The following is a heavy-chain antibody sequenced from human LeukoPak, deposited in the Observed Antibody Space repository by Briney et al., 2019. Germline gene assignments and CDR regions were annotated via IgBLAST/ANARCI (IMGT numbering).Heavy chain of an antibody. CDR3: ARIAVAPIYYFDY. CDR1: GGSISSGGYY. Sequence: SETLSLTCTVSGGSISSGGYYWSWIRQHPGKGLEWIGYIHYSGSTYYNPSLKSRVTISVDTSKNQFSLKLSSVTAADTAVYYCARIAVAPIYYFDYWGQGTLVTVSS. V-gene: IGHV4-31*03. J-gene: IGHJ4*02. D-gene: IGHD6-19*01. CDR2: IHYSGST.